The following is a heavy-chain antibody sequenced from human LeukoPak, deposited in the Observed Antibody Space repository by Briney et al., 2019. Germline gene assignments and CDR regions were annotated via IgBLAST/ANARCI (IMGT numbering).Heavy chain of an antibody. V-gene: IGHV4-61*01. D-gene: IGHD3-22*01. CDR1: GGSISSGSYY. Sequence: SETLSLTCTVSGGSISSGSYYCNWIRQHPGKGLEWIGNIFHSGSTHYNPSLKSRVTISVDTSKNQFSLKLSSVTAADTAMYYCARDKGEYYDSSGYLDYWGQGTLVTVSS. CDR2: IFHSGST. J-gene: IGHJ4*02. CDR3: ARDKGEYYDSSGYLDY.